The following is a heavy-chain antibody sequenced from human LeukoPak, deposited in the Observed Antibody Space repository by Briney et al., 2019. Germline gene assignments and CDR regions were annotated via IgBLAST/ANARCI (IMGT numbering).Heavy chain of an antibody. J-gene: IGHJ6*03. D-gene: IGHD2-8*02. CDR1: GFTFSSFA. V-gene: IGHV3-23*01. Sequence: GGSLRLSCASSGFTFSSFAMTWVRQAPGKGLDLVSTVSGSAGRTDYADSVKGRFTIYRDNLKNTLYLQMNGLRAEDTAVYYCAKNRGHCVDGVCHNYYYMDVWGRGTTVTVSS. CDR3: AKNRGHCVDGVCHNYYYMDV. CDR2: VSGSAGRT.